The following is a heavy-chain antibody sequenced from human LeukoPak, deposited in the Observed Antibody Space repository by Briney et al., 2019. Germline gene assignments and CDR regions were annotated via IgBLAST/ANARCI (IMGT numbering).Heavy chain of an antibody. V-gene: IGHV3-48*03. CDR3: AREDVAVDY. J-gene: IGHJ4*02. Sequence: GGSLRLSCAASGFTFSSYEMNWVRQAPGKGLEWVPYISSSGSTIYYADSVKGRFTISRDNAKNSLYLQMNSLRAEDTAVYYCAREDVAVDYWGQGTLVTVSS. CDR1: GFTFSSYE. D-gene: IGHD2-15*01. CDR2: ISSSGSTI.